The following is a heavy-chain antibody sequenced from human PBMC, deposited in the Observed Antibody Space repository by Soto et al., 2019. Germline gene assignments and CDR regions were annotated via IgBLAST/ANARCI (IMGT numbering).Heavy chain of an antibody. Sequence: QLQLQESGPGLVKPSETLSLTCTVSGVSISDTSYYWGWIRQPPGKGLEWIGTIYFNGNTFYNPSLKSRLTISVDTSGNQFSLRLTSVTAADTAVYSCARQGSYWGQGTLVAVSS. CDR1: GVSISDTSYY. CDR3: ARQGSY. CDR2: IYFNGNT. V-gene: IGHV4-39*01. J-gene: IGHJ4*02.